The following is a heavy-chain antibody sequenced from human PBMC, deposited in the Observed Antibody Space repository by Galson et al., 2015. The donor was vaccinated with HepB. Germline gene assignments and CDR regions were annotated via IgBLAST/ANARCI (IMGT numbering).Heavy chain of an antibody. CDR3: ARDSSSSVGYDDP. CDR1: GFTFSSYW. J-gene: IGHJ5*02. V-gene: IGHV3-7*03. CDR2: IKQDGSEK. Sequence: SLRLSCAASGFTFSSYWMSWVRQAPGKGLEWVANIKQDGSEKYYVDSVKGRFTISRDNAKNSLYLQMNSLRAEDTAVYYCARDSSSSVGYDDPWGQGTLVTVSS. D-gene: IGHD6-6*01.